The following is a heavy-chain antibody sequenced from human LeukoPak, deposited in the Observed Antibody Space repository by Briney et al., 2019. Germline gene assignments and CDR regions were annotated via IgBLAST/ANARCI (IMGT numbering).Heavy chain of an antibody. CDR3: ARALVPAAQRLSS. CDR1: GGTFRSKA. J-gene: IGHJ5*02. Sequence: ASVKVSCKASGGTFRSKAINWVRQAPGQGLEWMGWINPNTGGTKYAQKFQGRVTMTRDTSISAAYMEVTRLRSDDTAVYFCARALVPAAQRLSSWGQGTLVTVSS. CDR2: INPNTGGT. V-gene: IGHV1-2*02. D-gene: IGHD2-2*01.